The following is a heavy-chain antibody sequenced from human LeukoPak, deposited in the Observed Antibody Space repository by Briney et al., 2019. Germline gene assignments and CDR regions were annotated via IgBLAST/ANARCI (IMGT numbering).Heavy chain of an antibody. CDR3: ARVFSCSGGSCYLSAFDI. CDR1: GGSISSSNW. CDR2: IYHSGST. D-gene: IGHD2-15*01. Sequence: SETLSLTCAVSGGSISSSNWWSWVRQPSGKGLEWIGEIYHSGSTNYNPSLKSRVTISVDKSKNQFSLKLSSVTAADTAVYYCARVFSCSGGSCYLSAFDIWGQGTMVTVSS. J-gene: IGHJ3*02. V-gene: IGHV4-4*02.